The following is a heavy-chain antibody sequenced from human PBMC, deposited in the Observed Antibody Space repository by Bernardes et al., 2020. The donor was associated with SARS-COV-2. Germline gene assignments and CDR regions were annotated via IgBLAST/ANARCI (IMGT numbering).Heavy chain of an antibody. CDR1: GFTFSNAW. CDR2: IKSKTDGGTT. Sequence: GGSLRLSCAASGFTFSNAWMSWVRQAPGKGLEWVGRIKSKTDGGTTDYAAPVKGRFTISRDDSKNTLYLQMNSLKTEDTAVYYCTTDPTQILWFGELYLYYFDYWGQGTLVTVSS. CDR3: TTDPTQILWFGELYLYYFDY. D-gene: IGHD3-10*01. J-gene: IGHJ4*02. V-gene: IGHV3-15*01.